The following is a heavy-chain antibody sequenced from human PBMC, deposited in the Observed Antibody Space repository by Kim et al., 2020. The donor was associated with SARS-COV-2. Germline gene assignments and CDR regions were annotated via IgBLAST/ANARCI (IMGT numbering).Heavy chain of an antibody. CDR1: GDSFSSSNQY. J-gene: IGHJ4*02. V-gene: IGHV4-39*07. CDR3: AREVGLRSGYSH. CDR2: IYYSGTT. Sequence: SETLSLTCSVSGDSFSSSNQYWGWIRQSPRKGLEWIGSIYYSGTTYYNPSLKSRVTISVDTSKNQFFLRLSSVTAADTAVYYCAREVGLRSGYSHWGQGTLVIVSS. D-gene: IGHD3-22*01.